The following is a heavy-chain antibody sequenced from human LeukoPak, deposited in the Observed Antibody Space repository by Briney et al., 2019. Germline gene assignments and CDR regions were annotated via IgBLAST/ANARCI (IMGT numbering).Heavy chain of an antibody. V-gene: IGHV3-48*02. D-gene: IGHD4-17*01. CDR1: GFTFSSSS. CDR2: ISSSSTI. CDR3: ARDQYGAYVIDY. J-gene: IGHJ4*02. Sequence: GGSLRLSCAASGFTFSSSSISWVRQPPGKGLEWVLYISSSSTIYSANSVKGRFTMSRYNAKNSLYMQMNSLRDEDTAVYYCARDQYGAYVIDYWGQGTLVTVSP.